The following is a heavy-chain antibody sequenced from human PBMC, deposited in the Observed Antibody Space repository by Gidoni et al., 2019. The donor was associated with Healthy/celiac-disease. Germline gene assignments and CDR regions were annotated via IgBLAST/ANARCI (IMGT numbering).Heavy chain of an antibody. V-gene: IGHV4-34*01. D-gene: IGHD2-21*02. CDR3: ARLYCGGDCRGDY. CDR1: GGSFSGYY. Sequence: QVQLQQWGAGLLKPSETLSLTCAVYGGSFSGYYWSWIRQPPGKGLEWIGEINHSGSTNYNPSLKSRVTISVDTSKNQFSLKLSSVTAADTAVYYCARLYCGGDCRGDYWGQGTLVTVSS. J-gene: IGHJ4*02. CDR2: INHSGST.